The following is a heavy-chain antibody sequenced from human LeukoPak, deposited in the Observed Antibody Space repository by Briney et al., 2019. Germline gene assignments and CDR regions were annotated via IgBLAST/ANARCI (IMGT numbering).Heavy chain of an antibody. J-gene: IGHJ6*03. V-gene: IGHV3-15*01. CDR1: GFTFSNAW. CDR3: TTDYRVAVVAAYYYYYYMDV. D-gene: IGHD2-15*01. CDR2: IKSKTDGGTT. Sequence: GGSLRLSCAASGFTFSNAWMSWVRQAPGKGLEWVGRIKSKTDGGTTDYAAPVKGRFTISRDDSKNTLYLQMNSLKTEDTAVYYCTTDYRVAVVAAYYYYYYMDVWGKGTTVTISS.